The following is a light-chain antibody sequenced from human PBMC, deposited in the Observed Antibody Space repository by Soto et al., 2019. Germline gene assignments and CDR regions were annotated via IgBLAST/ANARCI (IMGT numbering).Light chain of an antibody. CDR1: SSDIGGYNY. Sequence: QSALTQPASVSGSPGQSITISCTGTSSDIGGYNYVSWYQQHAGKAPKVMIYEVSNRPSGVSNRFSGSKSGNTASLTISGLQAEDEADYFCSSYTTRRTWVFGGGTKLTVL. J-gene: IGLJ3*02. CDR2: EVS. V-gene: IGLV2-14*01. CDR3: SSYTTRRTWV.